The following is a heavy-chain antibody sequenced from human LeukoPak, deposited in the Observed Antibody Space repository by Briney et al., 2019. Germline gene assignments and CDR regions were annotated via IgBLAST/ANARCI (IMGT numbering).Heavy chain of an antibody. CDR2: ISYDGSNK. CDR3: ARTSYDYVWGSLDY. J-gene: IGHJ4*02. D-gene: IGHD3-16*01. CDR1: GFTFSSYA. V-gene: IGHV3-30-3*01. Sequence: GGSLRLSCAASGFTFSSYAMHWVRQAPGEGLEWVAVISYDGSNKYYADSVKGRFTISRDNSKNTLYLQMNSLRAEDTAVYHCARTSYDYVWGSLDYWGQGTLVTVSS.